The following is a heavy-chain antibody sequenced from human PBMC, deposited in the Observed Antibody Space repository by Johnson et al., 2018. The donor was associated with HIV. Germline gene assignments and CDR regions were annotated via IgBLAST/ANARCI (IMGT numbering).Heavy chain of an antibody. Sequence: VQLVESGGGVVQPGRSLRLSCAASGFTFDDYGMSWVRQAPGKGLEWVSGINWNGGSTGYADSVKGRFTISRDNAKNSLYLQMNSLRAEDTAVYYCARDRRITIFGSGRAVQSNDAFDIWGQGTMVTVSS. CDR2: INWNGGST. CDR1: GFTFDDYG. J-gene: IGHJ3*02. V-gene: IGHV3-20*04. CDR3: ARDRRITIFGSGRAVQSNDAFDI. D-gene: IGHD3-3*01.